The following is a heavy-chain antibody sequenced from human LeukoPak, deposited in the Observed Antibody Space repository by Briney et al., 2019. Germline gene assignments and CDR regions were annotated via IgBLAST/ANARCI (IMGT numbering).Heavy chain of an antibody. CDR1: GYTFTSYA. D-gene: IGHD3-10*01. CDR2: ISAYNGNT. J-gene: IGHJ3*02. Sequence: GASVKVSCKASGYTFTSYANTWVRQAPGQGLEWMGWISAYNGNTNYAQKLQGRVTMTTDTSTSTAYMELRSLRSDDTAVYYCARVRVSSLVLDAFDIWGQGTMVTVSS. CDR3: ARVRVSSLVLDAFDI. V-gene: IGHV1-18*01.